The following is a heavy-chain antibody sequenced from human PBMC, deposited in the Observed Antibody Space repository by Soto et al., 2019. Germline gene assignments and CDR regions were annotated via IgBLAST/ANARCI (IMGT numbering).Heavy chain of an antibody. CDR3: ARDGDYDILTGYPTRFDY. J-gene: IGHJ4*02. CDR2: ISAYNGNT. V-gene: IGHV1-18*01. Sequence: GASVKVSCKASGYTFTSYGISWVRQAPGQGLEWMGWISAYNGNTNYAQKLQGRVTMTTDTSTSTAYMELRSLRSDDTAVYYCARDGDYDILTGYPTRFDYWGQGTLVTSPQ. CDR1: GYTFTSYG. D-gene: IGHD3-9*01.